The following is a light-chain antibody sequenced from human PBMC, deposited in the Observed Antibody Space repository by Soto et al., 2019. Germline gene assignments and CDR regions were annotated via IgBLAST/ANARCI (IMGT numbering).Light chain of an antibody. CDR3: QQYNSYSWT. Sequence: DIQVTQSPSTLSASVGDRVTITCRASQSINTWLAWYQQKPGKAPKLLIYDASSLESGVPSRFSGSGSGTEFTLTISSLQPDDFATYYCQQYNSYSWTFGQGTKV. CDR2: DAS. V-gene: IGKV1-5*01. CDR1: QSINTW. J-gene: IGKJ1*01.